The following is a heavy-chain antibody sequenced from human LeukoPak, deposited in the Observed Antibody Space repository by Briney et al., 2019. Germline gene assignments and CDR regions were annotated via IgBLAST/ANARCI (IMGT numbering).Heavy chain of an antibody. D-gene: IGHD5-12*01. CDR2: INHSGST. CDR1: GGSFSGYY. Sequence: SETLSLTYAVYGGSFSGYYWSWIRQPPGKGLEWIGEINHSGSTNYNPSLKSRVTISVDTSKNQFSLKLSSVTAADTAVYYCARRRAAWLQNNWFDPWGQGTLVTVSS. V-gene: IGHV4-34*01. J-gene: IGHJ5*02. CDR3: ARRRAAWLQNNWFDP.